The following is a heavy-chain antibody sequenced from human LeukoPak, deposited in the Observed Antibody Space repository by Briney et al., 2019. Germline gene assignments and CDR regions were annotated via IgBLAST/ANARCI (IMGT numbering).Heavy chain of an antibody. CDR2: INTDGGFT. CDR3: AREAKVGGALQY. D-gene: IGHD1-26*01. Sequence: GGSLRLSCAASGFIFSDYWMHWARQAPGKGLVWVSRINTDGGFTRYADSVQGRFIISRDTAENTLFLQMNSLRAEDTAVYYCAREAKVGGALQYWGQGILVTVSS. J-gene: IGHJ4*02. V-gene: IGHV3-74*01. CDR1: GFIFSDYW.